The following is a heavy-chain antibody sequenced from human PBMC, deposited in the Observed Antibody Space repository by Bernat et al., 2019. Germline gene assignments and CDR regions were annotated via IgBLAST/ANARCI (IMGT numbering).Heavy chain of an antibody. J-gene: IGHJ6*02. D-gene: IGHD3-3*01. CDR3: ARDTSEYYYYGMDV. CDR2: IWYDGSNK. V-gene: IGHV3-33*01. CDR1: GFTSSSYG. Sequence: QVQLVESGGGVVQPGRSLRLSCAASGFTSSSYGMHWVRQAPGKGLEWVAVIWYDGSNKYYAASVKGRFTISSDNSKNTLYLQMNSLRAEDTAVYYCARDTSEYYYYGMDVWGQGTTVTVSS.